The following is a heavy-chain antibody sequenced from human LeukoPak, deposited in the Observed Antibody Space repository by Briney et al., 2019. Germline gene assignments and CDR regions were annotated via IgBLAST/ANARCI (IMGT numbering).Heavy chain of an antibody. CDR2: IYHSGST. D-gene: IGHD2-21*01. J-gene: IGHJ3*02. Sequence: SETLSLTCAVSGGSISSNNWWSWVRQPPGKGLEWIGEIYHSGSTNYNPSLKSRVTISVDKSKNQFSLKLSSVTAADTAVYYCARVWVGIGAFDIWGQGTMVTVSS. CDR3: ARVWVGIGAFDI. V-gene: IGHV4-4*02. CDR1: GGSISSNNW.